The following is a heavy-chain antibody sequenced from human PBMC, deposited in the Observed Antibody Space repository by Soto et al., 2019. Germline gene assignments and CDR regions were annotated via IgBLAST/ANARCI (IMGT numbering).Heavy chain of an antibody. Sequence: GSLRLSCAASGFTFSXXXXXXXXXXPGKGLEWVSAISGSGGSTYYADSVKGRFTISRDNSKNTLYLQMNSLRAEDTAVYYCAKDLQWLRYYFDYWGQGTLVTVSS. V-gene: IGHV3-23*01. CDR2: ISGSGGST. J-gene: IGHJ4*02. D-gene: IGHD5-12*01. CDR1: GFTFSXXX. CDR3: AKDLQWLRYYFDY.